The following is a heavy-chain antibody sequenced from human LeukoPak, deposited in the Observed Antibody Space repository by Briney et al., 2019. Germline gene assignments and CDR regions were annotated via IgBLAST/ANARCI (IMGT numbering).Heavy chain of an antibody. CDR3: ARPIVATSYSYGWGAFDI. D-gene: IGHD5-18*01. Sequence: GESLKISCKGSGYSFTSYWIGWVRQMPGKGLEWMGIIYPGDSDTRYSPSFQGQVTISADKSISTAYLQWSSLKAPDTAMYYCARPIVATSYSYGWGAFDIWGQGTMVTVSS. CDR2: IYPGDSDT. CDR1: GYSFTSYW. J-gene: IGHJ3*02. V-gene: IGHV5-51*01.